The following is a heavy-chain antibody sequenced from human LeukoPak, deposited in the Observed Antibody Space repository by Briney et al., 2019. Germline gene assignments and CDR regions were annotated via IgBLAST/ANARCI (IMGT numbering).Heavy chain of an antibody. J-gene: IGHJ4*02. Sequence: GGSLRLSCAASGFTVSSNYMSWVRQAPGKGLEWVSVIYSGGSTYYADSVKGRSTISRDNSKNTLYLQMNSLRAEDTAVYYCARAPRVGGGIDYWGQGTLVTVSS. CDR1: GFTVSSNY. CDR2: IYSGGST. CDR3: ARAPRVGGGIDY. D-gene: IGHD3-16*01. V-gene: IGHV3-66*01.